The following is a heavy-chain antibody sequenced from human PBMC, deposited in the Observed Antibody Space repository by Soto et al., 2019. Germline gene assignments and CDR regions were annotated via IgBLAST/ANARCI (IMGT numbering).Heavy chain of an antibody. J-gene: IGHJ3*02. Sequence: PGGSLRLSCAATGFAFSRYSMSWVRQAPGKGLEWVSFIGTADIYYADSVKGRFTISRDNSKNVVSLQMNSLRADDTAVYYCAKDHFTGNGVLDDFDIWGQGTMVTVSS. V-gene: IGHV3-23*01. CDR1: GFAFSRYS. CDR3: AKDHFTGNGVLDDFDI. CDR2: IGTADI. D-gene: IGHD2-8*01.